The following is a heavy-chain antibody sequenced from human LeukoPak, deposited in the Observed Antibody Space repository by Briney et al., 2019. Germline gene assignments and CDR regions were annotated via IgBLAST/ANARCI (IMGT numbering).Heavy chain of an antibody. CDR2: IYYSGST. CDR1: GGSISSSSYY. D-gene: IGHD6-13*01. V-gene: IGHV4-39*07. J-gene: IGHJ5*02. CDR3: ARERSLAAAGINWFDP. Sequence: SETLSLTCTVSGGSISSSSYYWGWIRQPPGKGLEWIGSIYYSGSTYYNPSHKSRVTISVDTSKNQFSLKLSSVTAADTAVYYCARERSLAAAGINWFDPWGQGTLVTVSS.